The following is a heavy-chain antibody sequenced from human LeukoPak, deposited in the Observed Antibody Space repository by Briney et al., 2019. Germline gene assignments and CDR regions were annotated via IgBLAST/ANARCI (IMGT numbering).Heavy chain of an antibody. V-gene: IGHV3-48*03. CDR2: ISSSGSTI. J-gene: IGHJ4*02. CDR3: ATFASSWYRLLNGITADFDY. CDR1: GFTFSSYE. Sequence: GGSLRLSCAASGFTFSSYEMNWVRQAPGKGLEWVSYISSSGSTIYYADSVKGRFTISRDNAKNSLYLQMNSLRAEDTAVYYCATFASSWYRLLNGITADFDYWGQGTLVTVSS. D-gene: IGHD6-13*01.